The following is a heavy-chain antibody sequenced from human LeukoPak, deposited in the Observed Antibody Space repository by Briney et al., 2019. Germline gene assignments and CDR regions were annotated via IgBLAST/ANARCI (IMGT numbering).Heavy chain of an antibody. D-gene: IGHD2-8*01. CDR3: AKDLRPDGVDNFDH. J-gene: IGHJ4*02. V-gene: IGHV3-23*01. CDR1: GFNFNSYT. Sequence: PGGSLRLSCAASGFNFNSYTMNWVRQAPGKGLQWVANILASGSPTYYADSVKGRFTISIQMSSLRVEDTAIYYCAKDLRPDGVDNFDHWGQGILVTVSS. CDR2: ILASGSPT.